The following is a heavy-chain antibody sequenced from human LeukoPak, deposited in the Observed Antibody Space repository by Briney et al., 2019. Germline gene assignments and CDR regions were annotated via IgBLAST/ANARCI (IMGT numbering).Heavy chain of an antibody. J-gene: IGHJ4*02. CDR1: GFTFSSYG. CDR3: AKDESRYSGYGDY. Sequence: TGGSLRLSCAASGFTFSSYGMHWVRQAPGKGLDWVAVISYDGSNKYYADSVKGRFTISRDNSKNTLYLQMNSLRAEDTAVYYCAKDESRYSGYGDYWGQGTLVTVSS. D-gene: IGHD5-12*01. CDR2: ISYDGSNK. V-gene: IGHV3-30*18.